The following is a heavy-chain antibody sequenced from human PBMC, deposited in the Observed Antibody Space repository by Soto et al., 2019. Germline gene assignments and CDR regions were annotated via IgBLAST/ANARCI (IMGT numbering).Heavy chain of an antibody. CDR3: AKVGATTGFDY. CDR1: GGSISSSNW. J-gene: IGHJ4*02. D-gene: IGHD1-26*01. CDR2: IFHSGST. V-gene: IGHV4-4*02. Sequence: SETLSLTCAVSGGSISSSNWWSWVRQPPGKGLEWIGEIFHSGSTNYNPSLKSRVTIFLDKSKNHFSLKLSFVIAADTAVYYCAKVGATTGFDYWGQGTLVTVSS.